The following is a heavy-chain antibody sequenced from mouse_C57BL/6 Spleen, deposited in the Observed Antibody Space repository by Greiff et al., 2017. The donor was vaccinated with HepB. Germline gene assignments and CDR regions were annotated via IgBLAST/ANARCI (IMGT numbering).Heavy chain of an antibody. CDR2: IYPGDGDT. V-gene: IGHV1-80*01. Sequence: VQLQQSGAELVKPGASVKISCKASGYAFSSYWMNWVKQRPGKGLEWIGQIYPGDGDTNYNGKFKGKATLTADKSSSTAYMQLSSLTSEDSAVYFCASPLDSSGPLFAYWGQGTLVTVSA. J-gene: IGHJ3*01. CDR1: GYAFSSYW. CDR3: ASPLDSSGPLFAY. D-gene: IGHD3-2*02.